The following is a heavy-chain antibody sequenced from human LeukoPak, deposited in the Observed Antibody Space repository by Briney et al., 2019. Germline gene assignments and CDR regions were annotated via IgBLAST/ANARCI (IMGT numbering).Heavy chain of an antibody. CDR2: INPNSGGT. D-gene: IGHD6-13*01. V-gene: IGHV1-2*02. J-gene: IGHJ5*02. Sequence: ASVKVSCKASGYTFTSYDINWVRQAPGQGLEWMGWINPNSGGTNYAQKFQGRVTMTRDTSISTAYMELSRLRSDDTAVYYCARDRRGIAAAGSSPWGQGTLVTVSS. CDR1: GYTFTSYD. CDR3: ARDRRGIAAAGSSP.